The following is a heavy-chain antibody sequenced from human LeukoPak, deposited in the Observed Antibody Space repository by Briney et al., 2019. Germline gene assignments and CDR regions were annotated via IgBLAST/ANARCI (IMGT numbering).Heavy chain of an antibody. CDR1: GYTFTSYG. CDR3: ARGGAYSSSSRGLCWFDP. V-gene: IGHV1-18*01. J-gene: IGHJ5*02. CDR2: ISAYNGNT. D-gene: IGHD6-6*01. Sequence: GASVKVSCKASGYTFTSYGISWVRQAPGQGLEWMGWISAYNGNTNYARKLQGRVTMTTDTSTSTAYMELRSLRSDDTAVYYCARGGAYSSSSRGLCWFDPWGQGTLVTVSS.